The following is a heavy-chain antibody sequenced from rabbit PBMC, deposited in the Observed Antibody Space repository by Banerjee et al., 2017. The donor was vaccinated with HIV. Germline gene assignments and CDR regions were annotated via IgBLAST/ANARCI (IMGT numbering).Heavy chain of an antibody. Sequence: ESGGDLVKPEGTLTLTCTASGIDFSSYYMCWVRQAPGKGLEWIACIYAGSSGTTAYASWAKGRFTISKTSSTTVTLQMTSLTAADTATYFCARTANSYYGAFNLWGQGTLVTVS. CDR3: ARTANSYYGAFNL. V-gene: IGHV1S40*01. J-gene: IGHJ4*01. CDR1: GIDFSSYY. D-gene: IGHD8-1*01. CDR2: IYAGSSGTT.